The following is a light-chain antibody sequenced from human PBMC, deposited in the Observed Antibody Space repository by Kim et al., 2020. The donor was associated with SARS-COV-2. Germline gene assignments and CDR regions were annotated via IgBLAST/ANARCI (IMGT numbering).Light chain of an antibody. CDR1: QNIGSN. J-gene: IGKJ4*01. CDR2: AAS. Sequence: ASVGDRVTITCRPSQNIGSNLNWYQQKSGKPPKLLIFAASNLQRGVPSWFSASGSGTNFTLTISSLQPEDFATYFCQQSYRSPLTFGGGTKVDIK. V-gene: IGKV1-39*01. CDR3: QQSYRSPLT.